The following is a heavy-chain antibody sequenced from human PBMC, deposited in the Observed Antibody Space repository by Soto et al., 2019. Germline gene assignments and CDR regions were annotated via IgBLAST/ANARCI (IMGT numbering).Heavy chain of an antibody. CDR2: ISSSSTI. V-gene: IGHV3-48*02. Sequence: EVQLVESGGGLVQPGGSLRLSCAASGFTFSSYSMNWVRQAPGKGLEWVSYISSSSTIYYADSVKGRFTISRDNAKNSLYLQMNSLRDEDTAVYYCARARYLSILPYYYGMDVWGQGTTVTVSS. CDR1: GFTFSSYS. D-gene: IGHD3-10*01. J-gene: IGHJ6*02. CDR3: ARARYLSILPYYYGMDV.